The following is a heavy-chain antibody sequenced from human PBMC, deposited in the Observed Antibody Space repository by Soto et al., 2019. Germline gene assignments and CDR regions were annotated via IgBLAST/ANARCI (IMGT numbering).Heavy chain of an antibody. CDR1: GFTFTNAW. V-gene: IGHV3-15*01. CDR2: IKNKTNGGTS. D-gene: IGHD3-9*01. CDR3: STADTRATTIGALHI. Sequence: LSCAASGFTFTNAWMNWVRQAPGKGPEWVGRIKNKTNGGTSDYAAPVEGRFTISRDDSKNTLYLQMNSLKTEDTAVYYCSTADTRATTIGALHIWGQGTMVTVSS. J-gene: IGHJ3*02.